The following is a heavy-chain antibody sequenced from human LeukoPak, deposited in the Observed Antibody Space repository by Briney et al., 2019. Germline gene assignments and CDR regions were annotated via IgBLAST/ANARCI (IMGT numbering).Heavy chain of an antibody. J-gene: IGHJ4*02. CDR2: ISYDGSNK. V-gene: IGHV3-30*18. CDR1: GFTFSSYG. Sequence: GGSLRLSCAASGFTFSSYGVHWVRQAPGKGLEWVAVISYDGSNKYYADSVKGRFTISRDNSKNTLYLQMNSLRAEDTAVYYCAKDRGIQLWLYFDYWGQGTLVTVSS. D-gene: IGHD5-18*01. CDR3: AKDRGIQLWLYFDY.